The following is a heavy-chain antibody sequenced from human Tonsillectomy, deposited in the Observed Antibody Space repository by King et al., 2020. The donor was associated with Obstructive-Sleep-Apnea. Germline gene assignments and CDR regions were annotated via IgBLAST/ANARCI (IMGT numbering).Heavy chain of an antibody. V-gene: IGHV3-48*04. CDR2: ISSDGRNI. J-gene: IGHJ4*02. D-gene: IGHD5-24*01. Sequence: VQLVESGGGLVQPGGSLRLSCAGSGFTFSTSCMNWARQAPGKGLEWISYISSDGRNIYYADSVRGRFTISRDNAENSLSLQMSSLRAEDTAVYYCARGGGDGWDFDNRGQGTQVTVSS. CDR1: GFTFSTSC. CDR3: ARGGGDGWDFDN.